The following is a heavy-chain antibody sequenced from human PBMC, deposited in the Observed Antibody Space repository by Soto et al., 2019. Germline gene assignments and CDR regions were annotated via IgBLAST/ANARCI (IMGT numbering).Heavy chain of an antibody. V-gene: IGHV3-64*01. Sequence: EVQLVESGGGLVQPGGSLRLSCAASGFTFSSYAMHWVRQAPGKGLEYVSAITSNGGNTDYASSVKGRFTISRDNSKNTRYLQMGSLRAEDMAVYYCARRIPFGYGMDVWCQGTTVTGSS. CDR1: GFTFSSYA. CDR3: ARRIPFGYGMDV. CDR2: ITSNGGNT. J-gene: IGHJ6*02. D-gene: IGHD2-21*01.